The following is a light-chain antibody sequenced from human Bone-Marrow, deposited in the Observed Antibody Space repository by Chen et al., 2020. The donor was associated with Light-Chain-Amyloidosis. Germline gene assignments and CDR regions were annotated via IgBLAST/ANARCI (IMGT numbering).Light chain of an antibody. CDR3: CSYAGSSTLV. CDR1: SNNVGSYNL. Sequence: QFARTQPDSGSGSPGQSITLSRTGTSNNVGSYNLVSWYQQHPGKAPKLIIYEGTKRPSGVSNRFSGSKSGNTASLTISGLQAEDEADYYCCSYAGSSTLVFGGGTKLTVL. V-gene: IGLV2-23*01. J-gene: IGLJ3*02. CDR2: EGT.